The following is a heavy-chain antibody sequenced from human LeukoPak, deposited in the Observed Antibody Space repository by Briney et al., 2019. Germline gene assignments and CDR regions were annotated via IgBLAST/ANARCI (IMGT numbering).Heavy chain of an antibody. D-gene: IGHD5-24*01. CDR2: ISNDERNK. Sequence: PGGSLRLSCVASGFTFHNFAMHWVRQAPGKGLEWVAVISNDERNKYYTDSVKGRFTISRDNSKNTVYLQMNSLRTEDTAAYYCARPSPPGDGYNPCDYWGPGALVIVSS. CDR1: GFTFHNFA. J-gene: IGHJ4*02. V-gene: IGHV3-30*04. CDR3: ARPSPPGDGYNPCDY.